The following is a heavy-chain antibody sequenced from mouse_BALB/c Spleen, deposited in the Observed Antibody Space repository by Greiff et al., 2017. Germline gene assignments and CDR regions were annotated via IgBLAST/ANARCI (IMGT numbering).Heavy chain of an antibody. CDR1: GFTFSSFG. J-gene: IGHJ4*01. CDR3: ARSEYGNFYYAMDY. V-gene: IGHV5-17*02. D-gene: IGHD2-10*02. CDR2: ISSGSSTI. Sequence: EVMLVESGGGLVQPGGSRKLSCAASGFTFSSFGMHWVRQAPEKGLEWVAYISSGSSTIYYADTVKGRFTISRDNPKNTLFLQMTSLRSEDTAMYYCARSEYGNFYYAMDYWGQGTSVTVSS.